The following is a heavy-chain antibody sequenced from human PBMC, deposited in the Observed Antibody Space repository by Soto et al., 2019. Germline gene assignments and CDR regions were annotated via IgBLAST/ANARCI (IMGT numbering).Heavy chain of an antibody. Sequence: PSETLSLTCTVSGGSISSGGYYWSWIRQHPGKGLEWIGYIYYSGSTYYNPSLKSRVTISVDTSKNQFSLKLSSVTAADTAVYYCARVNLLREVSSGWSRVQHWGQGTLVTVSS. J-gene: IGHJ1*01. CDR3: ARVNLLREVSSGWSRVQH. D-gene: IGHD6-19*01. CDR2: IYYSGST. V-gene: IGHV4-31*03. CDR1: GGSISSGGYY.